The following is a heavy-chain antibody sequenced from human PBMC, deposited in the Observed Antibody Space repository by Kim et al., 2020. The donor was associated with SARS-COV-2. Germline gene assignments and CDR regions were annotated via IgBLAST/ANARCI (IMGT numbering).Heavy chain of an antibody. J-gene: IGHJ6*02. CDR1: GFTFSSYS. D-gene: IGHD2-21*01. CDR3: APWGGPYYYYGMGV. CDR2: ISSSSSYI. V-gene: IGHV3-21*01. Sequence: GGSLRLSCAASGFTFSSYSMNWVRQAPGKGLEWVSSISSSSSYIYYADSVKGRFTISRDNAKNSLYLQMNSLRAEDTAVYYCAPWGGPYYYYGMGVWGQRTTVTVSS.